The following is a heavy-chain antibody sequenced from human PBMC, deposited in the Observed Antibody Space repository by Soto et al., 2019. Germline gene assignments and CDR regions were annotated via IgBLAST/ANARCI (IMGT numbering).Heavy chain of an antibody. CDR1: GGSISSYY. D-gene: IGHD2-15*01. CDR3: ARDPYCSGGSCRGEEDFDY. Sequence: SETLSLTCTVSGGSISSYYWSWIRQPPGNGLEWIGYIYYSGSTNYNPSLKSRVTISLDTSKNHFSLKLISVTAADTAVYYCARDPYCSGGSCRGEEDFDYWGQGTLVTVSS. V-gene: IGHV4-59*12. J-gene: IGHJ4*02. CDR2: IYYSGST.